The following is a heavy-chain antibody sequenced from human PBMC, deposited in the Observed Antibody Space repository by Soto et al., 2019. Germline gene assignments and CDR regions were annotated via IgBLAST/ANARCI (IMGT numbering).Heavy chain of an antibody. D-gene: IGHD2-2*01. CDR3: AREGGYCSSTSCIGLDP. J-gene: IGHJ5*02. V-gene: IGHV1-2*04. Sequence: ASVKVSCKASGYTFTGYYMHWVRQAPGQGLEWMGWINPNSGGTNYAQKFQGWVTMTRDTSISTAYMELSRLRSDDTAVYYCAREGGYCSSTSCIGLDPWGQGTLVTVSS. CDR1: GYTFTGYY. CDR2: INPNSGGT.